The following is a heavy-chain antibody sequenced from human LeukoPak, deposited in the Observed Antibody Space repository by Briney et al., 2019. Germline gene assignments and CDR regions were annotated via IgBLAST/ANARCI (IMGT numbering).Heavy chain of an antibody. J-gene: IGHJ4*02. CDR2: INQPGSKK. V-gene: IGHV3-7*03. D-gene: IGHD6-6*01. CDR3: ARGLGKGSSDY. Sequence: GGSLRLSCVASGFTFSYSWMIWVRPAPGKGLEWVANINQPGSKKYHVDSVKGRFTISRDNARNSLFLQMNSLTADDTAVYYCARGLGKGSSDYWGQGTLVTVSS. CDR1: GFTFSYSW.